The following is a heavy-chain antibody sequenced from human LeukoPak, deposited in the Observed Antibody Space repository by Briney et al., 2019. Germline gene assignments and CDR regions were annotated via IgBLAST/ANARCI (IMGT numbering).Heavy chain of an antibody. V-gene: IGHV3-21*01. Sequence: GGSLRLSCAASGFTFTSYSMNWVRQAPGKGLEWGSSISSSSNYIYYADSVKGRFTISRDNAKNSLYLQMNSLRAEDTAVYFCASYPWSSSWYIAHWGQGILVTVSS. CDR3: ASYPWSSSWYIAH. CDR2: ISSSSNYI. J-gene: IGHJ4*02. CDR1: GFTFTSYS. D-gene: IGHD6-13*01.